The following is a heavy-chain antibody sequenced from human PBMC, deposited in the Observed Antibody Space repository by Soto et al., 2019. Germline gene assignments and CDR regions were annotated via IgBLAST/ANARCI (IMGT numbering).Heavy chain of an antibody. Sequence: QLQLQESGSGLVKPSQTLSLTCAVSGGSISSGGYSWSWIRQPPGTGPEWIGYIYNSGSTYYNPSLKRRVTISVDRSKNQFSLKLSSVTAADTAVYYCARARPAKVSWFDPWGQGTLVTVSS. D-gene: IGHD6-6*01. CDR2: IYNSGST. CDR1: GGSISSGGYS. J-gene: IGHJ5*02. CDR3: ARARPAKVSWFDP. V-gene: IGHV4-30-2*01.